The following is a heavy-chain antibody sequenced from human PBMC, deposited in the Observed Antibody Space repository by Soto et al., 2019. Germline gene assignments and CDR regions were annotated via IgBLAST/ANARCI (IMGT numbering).Heavy chain of an antibody. CDR1: GGSISSSSYY. CDR2: IYYSGST. Sequence: SETLSLTCTVSGGSISSSSYYWGWIRQPPGKGLEWIGSIYYSGSTYYNPSLKSRVTISVDTSKNQFSLKLSSVTAADTAVYYCARQGGDTFYYYYMDVWGKGTTVTAP. D-gene: IGHD3-16*01. CDR3: ARQGGDTFYYYYMDV. J-gene: IGHJ6*03. V-gene: IGHV4-39*01.